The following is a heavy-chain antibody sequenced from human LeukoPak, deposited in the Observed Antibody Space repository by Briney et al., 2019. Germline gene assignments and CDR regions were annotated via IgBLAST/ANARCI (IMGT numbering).Heavy chain of an antibody. CDR3: ARAAGNLNSPLNY. D-gene: IGHD1-7*01. V-gene: IGHV3-21*01. Sequence: SGGSLRLSCAASGFTFSSYSMNWVRHAPGKGLEWVSSISSSSSYIYYADSVKGRFTVSRDNAKNSLYLQINSLRAEDTAVYYCARAAGNLNSPLNYGGQRTLVTVSS. CDR2: ISSSSSYI. CDR1: GFTFSSYS. J-gene: IGHJ4*02.